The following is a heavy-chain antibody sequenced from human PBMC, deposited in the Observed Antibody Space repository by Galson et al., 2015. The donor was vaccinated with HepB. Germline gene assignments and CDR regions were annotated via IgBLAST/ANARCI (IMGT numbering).Heavy chain of an antibody. CDR2: INAGNGNT. CDR3: ASSLPGIVGAPLGY. CDR1: GYTFTSYA. D-gene: IGHD1-26*01. J-gene: IGHJ4*02. Sequence: SVKVSCKASGYTFTSYAMHRVRPAPGQRLEWIGWINAGNGNTKYSQKFQGRVTITRDTSASTAYVELSSLRSEDTAVYYCASSLPGIVGAPLGYWGQGTLVTVSS. V-gene: IGHV1-3*01.